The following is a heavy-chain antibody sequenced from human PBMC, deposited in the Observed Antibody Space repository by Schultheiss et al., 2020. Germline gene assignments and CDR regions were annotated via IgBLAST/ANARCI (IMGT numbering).Heavy chain of an antibody. CDR3: ATPYCSGGSFYPNLGYFFDY. Sequence: LSLTCAVYGGSFSGYYWGWIRQPPGKGLEWIGSIYYSVSTYYNPSLKSRVTISIDTSNNQFSLKLSSVTAADTAVYYCATPYCSGGSFYPNLGYFFDYWGQGTLVTVSS. CDR1: GGSFSGYY. J-gene: IGHJ4*02. V-gene: IGHV4-39*01. D-gene: IGHD2-15*01. CDR2: IYYSVST.